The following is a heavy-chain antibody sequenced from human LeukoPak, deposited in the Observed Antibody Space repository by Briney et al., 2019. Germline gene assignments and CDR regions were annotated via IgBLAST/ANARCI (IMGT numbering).Heavy chain of an antibody. Sequence: GGSLRPSCAASGFAFSSYAMSWVRQAPGKGLEWVSAISGSGGSTYYADSVKGRFTISRDNCKNTLYLQMNSLRAEDTAVYYCAKDQLLVPHAFDIWGQGTMVTVSS. V-gene: IGHV3-23*01. CDR3: AKDQLLVPHAFDI. D-gene: IGHD6-19*01. J-gene: IGHJ3*02. CDR1: GFAFSSYA. CDR2: ISGSGGST.